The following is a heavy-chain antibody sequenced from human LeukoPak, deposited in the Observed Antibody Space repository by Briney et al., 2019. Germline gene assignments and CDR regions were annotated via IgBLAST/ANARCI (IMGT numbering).Heavy chain of an antibody. J-gene: IGHJ4*02. D-gene: IGHD6-19*01. CDR3: ARALYSGGWYGGDY. V-gene: IGHV3-33*01. CDR1: GFTFSYYD. Sequence: PGGSLRLSCAASGFTFSYYDMHWVRQAPGKGLEWVAVIWSDGNKKYYADSVKGRFTISRDNSKNTLYLQMNSLRAEDTAIYYCARALYSGGWYGGDYWGQGTLVTVSS. CDR2: IWSDGNKK.